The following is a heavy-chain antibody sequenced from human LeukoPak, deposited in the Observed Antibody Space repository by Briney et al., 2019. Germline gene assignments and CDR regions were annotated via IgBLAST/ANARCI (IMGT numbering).Heavy chain of an antibody. J-gene: IGHJ4*02. CDR3: ANQRDTSMED. CDR2: ISRSSSYL. D-gene: IGHD5-18*01. CDR1: GFTFSTYG. V-gene: IGHV3-21*01. Sequence: GGSLRLSCVASGFTFSTYGMNWVRQAPGKGLEWVSSISRSSSYLYYADSVKGRFTISRDNAKNSLYLQMNSLRAEDTAVYYCANQRDTSMEDWGQGTLVTVSS.